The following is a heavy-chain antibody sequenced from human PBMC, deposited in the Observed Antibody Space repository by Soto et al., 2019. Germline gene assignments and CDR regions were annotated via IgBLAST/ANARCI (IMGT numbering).Heavy chain of an antibody. CDR3: ARARASGRSGGSCYWCYFDY. CDR1: GGTFSSYA. CDR2: IIPIFGTA. V-gene: IGHV1-69*06. D-gene: IGHD2-15*01. Sequence: QVQLVQSGAEVKKPGSSVKVSCKASGGTFSSYAISWVRQAPGQGLEWMGGIIPIFGTANYAQKFQGRVTITADKSTSTDYMELSSLRSEDTAVYYCARARASGRSGGSCYWCYFDYWGQGTLVTVSS. J-gene: IGHJ4*02.